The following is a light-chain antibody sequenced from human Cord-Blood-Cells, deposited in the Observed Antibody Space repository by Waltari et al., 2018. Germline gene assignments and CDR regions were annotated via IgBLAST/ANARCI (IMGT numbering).Light chain of an antibody. CDR3: CSYAGSSTV. CDR2: EGS. Sequence: QSALTQPASVSGSPGQSITISCTGTSSDFGSYNLVSWYQQHPGKAPKLMIYEGSTRPSGVSNRFSGSKAGNTASLTISGLQAEDEADYYCCSYAGSSTVFGGGTKLTVL. J-gene: IGLJ3*02. CDR1: SSDFGSYNL. V-gene: IGLV2-23*01.